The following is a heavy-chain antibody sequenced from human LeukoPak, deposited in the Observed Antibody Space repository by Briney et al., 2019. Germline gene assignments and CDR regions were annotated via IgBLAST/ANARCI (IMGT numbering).Heavy chain of an antibody. D-gene: IGHD6-19*01. J-gene: IGHJ4*02. CDR3: ATKQWLAPPPDS. V-gene: IGHV3-74*01. Sequence: GVSLRLSCAAYGFTFSKYWMLWVSQAPGRGLESVSRINTDGTVTTYADSVKGRFTVSRDNADNTMFLQMNSVRDEDTAVYYCATKQWLAPPPDSWGQGTPVTVSS. CDR2: INTDGTVT. CDR1: GFTFSKYW.